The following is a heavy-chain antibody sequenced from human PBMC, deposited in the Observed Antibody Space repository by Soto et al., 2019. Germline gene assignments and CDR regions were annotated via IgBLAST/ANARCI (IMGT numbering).Heavy chain of an antibody. Sequence: EVQLLESGGGLVQPGGSLRLSCAPSGFIFSNYAMSWVRQARGKGLEWVSAISGSGADTYYTESLKGRFTISRDNFKNTRYLQMNSLRAEDPAVYYCAKDTGRGGGSVFDYWGQGTLVTVSS. J-gene: IGHJ4*02. CDR1: GFIFSNYA. D-gene: IGHD2-15*01. V-gene: IGHV3-23*01. CDR3: AKDTGRGGGSVFDY. CDR2: ISGSGADT.